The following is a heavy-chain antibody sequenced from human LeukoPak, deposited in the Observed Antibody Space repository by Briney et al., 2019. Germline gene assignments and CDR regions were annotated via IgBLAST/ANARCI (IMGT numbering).Heavy chain of an antibody. V-gene: IGHV3-53*01. Sequence: GGSLRLSCEVPGFTVSSNYMSWVRQAPGKGLEWVSVIYNDGSTYYADSVKGRFTISRDNSKNTLYLQMNSLRAEDTAVYYCATQWERYSPPSDYWGQGTLVTVSS. J-gene: IGHJ4*02. D-gene: IGHD1-26*01. CDR3: ATQWERYSPPSDY. CDR2: IYNDGST. CDR1: GFTVSSNY.